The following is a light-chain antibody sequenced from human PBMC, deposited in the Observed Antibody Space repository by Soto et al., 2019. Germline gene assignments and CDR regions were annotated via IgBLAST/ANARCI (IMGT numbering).Light chain of an antibody. CDR2: DDG. CDR1: VIGGQS. Sequence: SYVLTQPPSVSVAPGQTATFTCAGDVIGGQSVHWYQQRPGQAPVLVVHDDGDRPSGIPDRFSGSNSGNTATLTISRVEAGDEADYYCQVWDFSSVQGVFGGGTKLTVL. V-gene: IGLV3-21*02. CDR3: QVWDFSSVQGV. J-gene: IGLJ2*01.